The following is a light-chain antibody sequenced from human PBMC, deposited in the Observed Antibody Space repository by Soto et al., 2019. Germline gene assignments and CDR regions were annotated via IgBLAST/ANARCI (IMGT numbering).Light chain of an antibody. CDR1: QSVSSN. CDR3: QQYNNWPPLT. Sequence: EIVMTQSPATLSVSPGERATLYCRASQSVSSNLAWYQQKPGQAPRLLIYGASTRATGIPARFSGSGSGTEFTLTISSLQSEDFAVYHCQQYNNWPPLTFGGGTKVEIK. V-gene: IGKV3-15*01. J-gene: IGKJ4*01. CDR2: GAS.